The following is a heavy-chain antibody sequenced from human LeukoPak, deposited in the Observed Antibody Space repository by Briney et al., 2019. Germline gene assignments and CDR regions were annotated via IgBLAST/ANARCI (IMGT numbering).Heavy chain of an antibody. CDR3: ASYDFWSGYPDAFDI. V-gene: IGHV4-59*01. Sequence: SETLSLTCTVSGGSISSYYWGWIRQPPGKGLEWIGYIYYSGSTNYNPSLKSRVTISVDTSKNQFSLKLSSVTAADTAVYYCASYDFWSGYPDAFDIWSQGTMVTVSS. CDR1: GGSISSYY. D-gene: IGHD3-3*01. CDR2: IYYSGST. J-gene: IGHJ3*02.